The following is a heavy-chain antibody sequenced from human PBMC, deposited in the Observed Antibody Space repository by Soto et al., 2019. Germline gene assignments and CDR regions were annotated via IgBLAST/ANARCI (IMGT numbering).Heavy chain of an antibody. CDR3: ARAEGGSYYYYYGMDV. D-gene: IGHD1-26*01. J-gene: IGHJ6*02. CDR1: GGSISSYY. Sequence: SETLSLTCTVSGGSISSYYWSWIRQPPGKGLEWIGYIYYSGSTNYNPSLKSRVTISVDTSKNQFSLKLSSVTAADTAVYYCARAEGGSYYYYYGMDVWGQGTTVTVSS. V-gene: IGHV4-59*01. CDR2: IYYSGST.